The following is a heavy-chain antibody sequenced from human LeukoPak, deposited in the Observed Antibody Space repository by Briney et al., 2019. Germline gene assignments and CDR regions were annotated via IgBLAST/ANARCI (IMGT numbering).Heavy chain of an antibody. Sequence: GGSLRLSCAASGFTFNSYGMHWVRQAPGKGLEWMAFIRYDGSDKYYADSVKGRLTISRDNSKNTLYLQMSSLRAEDTAVYYCAKGSYYCSSSSCPQYYYYMDVWGKGTTVTVSS. CDR2: IRYDGSDK. J-gene: IGHJ6*03. D-gene: IGHD2-2*01. V-gene: IGHV3-30*02. CDR1: GFTFNSYG. CDR3: AKGSYYCSSSSCPQYYYYMDV.